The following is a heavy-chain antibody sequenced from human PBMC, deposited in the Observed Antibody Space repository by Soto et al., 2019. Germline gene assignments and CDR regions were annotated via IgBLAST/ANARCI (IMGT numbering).Heavy chain of an antibody. V-gene: IGHV2-5*02. CDR1: GFSLNTNGVG. CDR3: EHTHTILRSFENWFDH. J-gene: IGHJ5*02. D-gene: IGHD3-9*01. CDR2: IYWDDDK. Sequence: ITLKESGPTLVKPTQTLTLTCTFSGFSLNTNGVGVGWLRQPPGKALEWLALIYWDDDKRYSPSLKSRLTITKDTSKNQVVLIMTNTDPVYTATYYCEHTHTILRSFENWFDHGSHGTLVTVSS.